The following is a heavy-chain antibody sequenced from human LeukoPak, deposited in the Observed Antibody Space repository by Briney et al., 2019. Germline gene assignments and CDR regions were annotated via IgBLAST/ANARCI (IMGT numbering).Heavy chain of an antibody. CDR2: IYTSGST. Sequence: KPSENPSPNCPVPGGSISSYYWSWIRQPPRKGPGWSWRIYTSGSTNYNPSLKSRVTMSVDTSKNQFSLKLSSVTAADTAVYYCARGGYQLVLWDYFDYWGQGTLVTVSS. CDR3: ARGGYQLVLWDYFDY. J-gene: IGHJ4*02. D-gene: IGHD2-2*01. V-gene: IGHV4-4*07. CDR1: GGSISSYY.